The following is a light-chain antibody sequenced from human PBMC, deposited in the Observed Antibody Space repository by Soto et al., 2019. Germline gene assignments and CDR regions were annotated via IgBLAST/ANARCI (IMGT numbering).Light chain of an antibody. CDR3: QQYASSPQT. Sequence: EIVLTQSPGTLSLSPWERATLSCRASQSVSSSYLAWYQQKPGQAPRLLIYGASSRATGIPARFSGSGSGTDFTLTISRLEAEDFAVYYCQQYASSPQTFGQGTKVDIK. V-gene: IGKV3-20*01. CDR1: QSVSSSY. J-gene: IGKJ1*01. CDR2: GAS.